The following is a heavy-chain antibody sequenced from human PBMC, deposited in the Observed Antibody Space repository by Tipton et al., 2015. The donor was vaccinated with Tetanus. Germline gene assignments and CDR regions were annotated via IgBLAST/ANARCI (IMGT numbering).Heavy chain of an antibody. CDR3: ATAGAGLRRREGPLDS. CDR2: IVPLFGSA. D-gene: IGHD1-1*01. V-gene: IGHV1-69*06. Sequence: QVQLVQSGAEVKQPGASVTVSCKASGYRPTNYGISWVRQAPGQGLEWLGMIVPLFGSAYYAQKFQDRVTITADKSASTAYLDLRSLKSDDTAVYYCATAGAGLRRREGPLDSWGQGTMVTVSS. CDR1: GYRPTNYG. J-gene: IGHJ3*02.